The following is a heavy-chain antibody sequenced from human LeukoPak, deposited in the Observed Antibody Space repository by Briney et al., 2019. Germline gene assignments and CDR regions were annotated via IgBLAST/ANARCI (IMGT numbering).Heavy chain of an antibody. CDR2: VYYGRSP. D-gene: IGHD6-25*01. J-gene: IGHJ4*02. CDR1: GDSISRSAYY. V-gene: IGHV4-39*02. CDR3: ARSSGTGTFSY. Sequence: SETLSLTCTVSGDSISRSAYYWAWIRQPPGKGLEWIGSVYYGRSPYFNPSLESRATISVDTSKNHFSLKMSSVTAADTAVYYCARSSGTGTFSYWGQGTLVTVSS.